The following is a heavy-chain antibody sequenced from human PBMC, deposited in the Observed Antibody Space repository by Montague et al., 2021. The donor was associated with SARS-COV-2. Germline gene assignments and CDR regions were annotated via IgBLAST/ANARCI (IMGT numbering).Heavy chain of an antibody. CDR2: IYTSGTT. CDR3: ARAHSGSWAHLDN. V-gene: IGHV4-61*02. J-gene: IGHJ4*02. CDR1: GGSISSGGYY. Sequence: TLSPTCTVSGGSISSGGYYWSWIRQPAGKGLEWIGRIYTSGTTDYXFSLKSRVTISVDTSKNQFSLKLTSVTAADTAVYYCARAHSGSWAHLDNWGQGSLVTVSS. D-gene: IGHD5-12*01.